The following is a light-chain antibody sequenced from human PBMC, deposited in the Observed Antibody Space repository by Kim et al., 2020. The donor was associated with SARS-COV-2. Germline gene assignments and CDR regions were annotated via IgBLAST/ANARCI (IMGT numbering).Light chain of an antibody. J-gene: IGKJ2*01. CDR2: AAS. V-gene: IGKV1-17*03. CDR3: LQHQTYPYT. CDR1: QGINIF. Sequence: SASGGARVTITCRASQGINIFVAWFQQKPGKVPKRLIYAASSLQSGVPSRFSGSGSGTEFTLTISSLQPEDFATYYCLQHQTYPYTFGQGTKREIK.